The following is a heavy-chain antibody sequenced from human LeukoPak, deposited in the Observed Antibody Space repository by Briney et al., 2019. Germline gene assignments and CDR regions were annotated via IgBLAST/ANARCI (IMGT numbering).Heavy chain of an antibody. V-gene: IGHV3-74*01. CDR2: INTDGSTT. CDR1: GFTFSSSR. Sequence: WGSLRLSCAASGFTFSSSRMLWVRQTPGKGLVWVSNINTDGSTTNYADSVKGRFTISRDNSKNTLYLQMNSLRAEDTAVYYCAKGPDTAYFWGDYWGQGTLVTVSS. CDR3: AKGPDTAYFWGDY. J-gene: IGHJ4*02. D-gene: IGHD5-18*01.